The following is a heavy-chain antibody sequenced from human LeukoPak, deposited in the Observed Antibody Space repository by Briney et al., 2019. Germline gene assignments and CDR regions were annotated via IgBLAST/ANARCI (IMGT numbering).Heavy chain of an antibody. CDR2: IYSGGST. D-gene: IGHD3-22*01. CDR3: ARPRGSSGYLDAFDI. J-gene: IGHJ3*02. Sequence: GGSLRLSCAASGFTFSSYSMNWVRQAPGKGLEWVSVIYSGGSTYYADSVKGRFTISRDNSKNTLYLQMNSLRAEDTAVYYCARPRGSSGYLDAFDIWGQGTMVTVSS. CDR1: GFTFSSYS. V-gene: IGHV3-53*01.